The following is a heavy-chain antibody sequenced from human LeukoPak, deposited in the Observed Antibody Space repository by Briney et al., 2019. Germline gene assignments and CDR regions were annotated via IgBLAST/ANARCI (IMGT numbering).Heavy chain of an antibody. J-gene: IGHJ4*02. D-gene: IGHD6-13*01. CDR3: ARLAAAGTAAIDY. CDR1: GGSVSNGSYY. CDR2: IFYSGST. Sequence: PSETLSLTCTVSGGSVSNGSYYWGWIRQPPGKGLEWIGYIFYSGSTNYNPSLKSRVTISLDTPKNQFSLKLSSVTAADTAVYYCARLAAAGTAAIDYWGQGTLVTVSS. V-gene: IGHV4-61*01.